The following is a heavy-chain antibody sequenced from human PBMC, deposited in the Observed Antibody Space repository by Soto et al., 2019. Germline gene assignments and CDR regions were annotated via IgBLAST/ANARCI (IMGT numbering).Heavy chain of an antibody. CDR3: ARGTDPLAVAGTRCFDP. Sequence: QVQLQQWGAGLLKPSETLSLTCAVYGGSFSGYYWSWIRQPPGKGLEWIGEINHSGSTNYNPSLKSRVTISVDTSKNQFSLKLSSVTAADTAVYYCARGTDPLAVAGTRCFDPWGQGTLVTVSS. J-gene: IGHJ5*02. CDR1: GGSFSGYY. CDR2: INHSGST. V-gene: IGHV4-34*01. D-gene: IGHD6-19*01.